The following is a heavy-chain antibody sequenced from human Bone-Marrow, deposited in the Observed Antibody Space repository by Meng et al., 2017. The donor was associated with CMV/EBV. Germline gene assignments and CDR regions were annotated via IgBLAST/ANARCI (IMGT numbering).Heavy chain of an antibody. D-gene: IGHD1-26*01. Sequence: CAASGFTCSSYAMSWVRQAPGKGLEWVSAISGSGGSTYYADSVKGRFTISRDNSKNTLYLQMNSLRAEDTAVYYCAKDREWELHPFDYWGQGTLVTVSS. CDR3: AKDREWELHPFDY. CDR2: ISGSGGST. V-gene: IGHV3-23*01. CDR1: GFTCSSYA. J-gene: IGHJ4*02.